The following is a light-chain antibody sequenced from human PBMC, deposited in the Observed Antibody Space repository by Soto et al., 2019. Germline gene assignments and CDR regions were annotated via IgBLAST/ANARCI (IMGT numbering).Light chain of an antibody. CDR3: QQYGSSPLIP. CDR2: GVS. Sequence: IGVKLSPGTLSLYQGQRATLSCRASQRLSASDIAWYQQKPGQAPKFLIYGVSSRATGIPDRFSGSGSGTDFTLTISRLEPEDFAVYHCQQYGSSPLIPFGQGTRLAIK. V-gene: IGKV3-20*01. J-gene: IGKJ5*01. CDR1: QRLSASD.